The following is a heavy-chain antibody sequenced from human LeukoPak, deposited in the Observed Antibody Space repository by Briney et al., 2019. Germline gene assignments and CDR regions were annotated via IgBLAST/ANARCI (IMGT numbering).Heavy chain of an antibody. CDR1: GGSISSYY. V-gene: IGHV4-59*01. CDR2: IYYSGST. Sequence: SETLSLTCTVSGGSISSYYWSWIRQPPGKGLEWIGYIYYSGSTNYNPSLKSRVTISVDTSKNQFSLKLSSVTAADTAVYYCAREPRAGGFDYWGRGTLVTVSS. J-gene: IGHJ4*02. D-gene: IGHD1-14*01. CDR3: AREPRAGGFDY.